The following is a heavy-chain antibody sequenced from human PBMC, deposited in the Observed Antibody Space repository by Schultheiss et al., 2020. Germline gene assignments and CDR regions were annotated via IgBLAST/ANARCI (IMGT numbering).Heavy chain of an antibody. V-gene: IGHV3-74*01. CDR2: INSDGSST. D-gene: IGHD6-13*01. Sequence: GGSLRLSCAASGFTFSSYSMNWVRQAPGKGLVWVSRINSDGSSTSYADSVKGRFTISRDNAKNTLYLQMNSLRAEDTAVYYCARGERSSSWTGGIDYWGQGTLVTVAS. CDR1: GFTFSSYS. CDR3: ARGERSSSWTGGIDY. J-gene: IGHJ4*02.